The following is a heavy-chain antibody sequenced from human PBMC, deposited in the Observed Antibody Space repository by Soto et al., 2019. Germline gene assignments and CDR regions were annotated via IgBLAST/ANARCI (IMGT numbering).Heavy chain of an antibody. Sequence: PGGSLRLSCAASGFTVTSNYMSWVRQAPGKGLEWVSIIYSGGTTYYADSVKGRFTISRDNSKNTLYLQMNSLRGEDTALYYCAREMLDWGQGTLVTVSS. CDR1: GFTVTSNY. J-gene: IGHJ4*02. D-gene: IGHD3-16*01. CDR3: AREMLD. CDR2: IYSGGTT. V-gene: IGHV3-66*01.